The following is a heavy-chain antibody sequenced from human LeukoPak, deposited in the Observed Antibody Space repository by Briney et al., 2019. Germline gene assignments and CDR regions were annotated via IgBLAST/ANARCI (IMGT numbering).Heavy chain of an antibody. CDR2: IYSGGRT. D-gene: IGHD6-13*01. CDR1: GFSVTSNY. Sequence: GGSLRLSCAASGFSVTSNYMSWVRPAPGEGLEWAAVIYSGGRTYYGDSVKGRFTISRDNSKITLYLQMNSLRAEDTAVYYCAGVAAAGPGWFDRWGQGTLVTVSS. J-gene: IGHJ5*02. CDR3: AGVAAAGPGWFDR. V-gene: IGHV3-66*01.